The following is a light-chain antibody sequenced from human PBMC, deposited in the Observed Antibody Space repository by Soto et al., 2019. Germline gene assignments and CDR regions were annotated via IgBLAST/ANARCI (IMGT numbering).Light chain of an antibody. J-gene: IGLJ3*02. CDR2: EVS. CDR1: SSDVGGYNY. CDR3: AAWDDGLNGWL. V-gene: IGLV2-8*01. Sequence: QSALTQPPSASGSPGQSVTISCIGTSSDVGGYNYVSWYQQHPGKAPKLIISEVSKRPSGVPDRFSGSKSGNTASLTVSGLQAEDEADYYCAAWDDGLNGWLFGGGTKLTVL.